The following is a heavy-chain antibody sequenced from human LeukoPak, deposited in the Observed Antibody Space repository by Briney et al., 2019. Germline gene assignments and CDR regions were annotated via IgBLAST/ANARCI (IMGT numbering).Heavy chain of an antibody. Sequence: SETLSLTCTVSGGSISSGGYYWSWIRQHPGKGLEWIGYIYTGGSTNYNPSLKSRVTISVDTSKNQFSLKLSSVTAADTAVYYCARQGAGYYYYMDVWGKGTTVTVSS. CDR2: IYTGGST. CDR3: ARQGAGYYYYMDV. CDR1: GGSISSGGYY. D-gene: IGHD3-10*01. V-gene: IGHV4-61*08. J-gene: IGHJ6*03.